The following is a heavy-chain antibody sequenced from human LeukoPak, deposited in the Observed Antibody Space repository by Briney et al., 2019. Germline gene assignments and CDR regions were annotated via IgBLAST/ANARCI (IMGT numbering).Heavy chain of an antibody. V-gene: IGHV3-23*01. CDR1: GFNFRAYW. CDR2: ISGSGGST. CDR3: AKVVGGNSDY. Sequence: GESLRLSCTTSGFNFRAYWMAWVRQAPGKGLEWVSSISGSGGSTNYADSVKGRFTISRDNSKNTLYLQMNSLRAEDTAIYYCAKVVGGNSDYWGQGTLVTVSS. J-gene: IGHJ4*02. D-gene: IGHD4-23*01.